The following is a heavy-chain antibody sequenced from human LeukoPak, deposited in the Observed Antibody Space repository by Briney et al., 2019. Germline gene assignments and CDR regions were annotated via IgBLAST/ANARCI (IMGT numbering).Heavy chain of an antibody. CDR1: GGTFSIYA. Sequence: ASVKVSFKASGGTFSIYAISWVRQAPGQGLEWMGGIIPIFGTANYAQKFQGRVTITADKSTSTAYMELSSLRSEDTAVYYCARGDDWFDPWGQGTLVTVSS. CDR3: ARGDDWFDP. J-gene: IGHJ5*02. CDR2: IIPIFGTA. V-gene: IGHV1-69*06.